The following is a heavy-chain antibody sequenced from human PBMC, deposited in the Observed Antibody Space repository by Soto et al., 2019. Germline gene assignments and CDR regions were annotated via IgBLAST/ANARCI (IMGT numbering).Heavy chain of an antibody. V-gene: IGHV1-2*02. CDR3: AKALGYCSGGSCHGAFDI. CDR2: INPNSGGT. J-gene: IGHJ3*02. Sequence: ASVKVSCKASGYTFTGCYIHWVRQAPGQGLEWMGRINPNSGGTNYAQKFQGRVTMTRDTSISTAYMELSRLRSDDTAVYYCAKALGYCSGGSCHGAFDIWGQGTMVTVSS. D-gene: IGHD2-15*01. CDR1: GYTFTGCY.